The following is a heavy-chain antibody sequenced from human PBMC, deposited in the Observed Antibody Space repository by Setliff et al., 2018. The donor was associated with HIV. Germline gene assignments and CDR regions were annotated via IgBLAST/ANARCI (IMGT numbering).Heavy chain of an antibody. CDR3: ASRVYYYDSNNFLREEGFDP. V-gene: IGHV4-39*01. Sequence: SETLSLTCTVSGGSASNSRYYWAWIRQPPGKGLDYIGRIHYNEKTYYNPSLKSRVTISIDTSKNQYYLNLTSVTAADTAVYYCASRVYYYDSNNFLREEGFDPWGQGTLVTVSS. D-gene: IGHD3-22*01. CDR2: IHYNEKT. J-gene: IGHJ5*02. CDR1: GGSASNSRYY.